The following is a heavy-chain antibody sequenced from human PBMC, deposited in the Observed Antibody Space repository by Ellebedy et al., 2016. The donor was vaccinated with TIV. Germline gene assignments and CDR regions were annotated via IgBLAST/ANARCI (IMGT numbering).Heavy chain of an antibody. V-gene: IGHV3-23*01. Sequence: PGGSLRLSCAASGLTLSNNAMSWVRQAPGKGLEWVSGIGSDGHTHYADFVKGRFIISRDNSRTTMYLQMTSLRAEDTAVYYCAKDLHHWSANDFWGQGTLVTVSS. J-gene: IGHJ4*02. CDR1: GLTLSNNA. D-gene: IGHD3-3*01. CDR3: AKDLHHWSANDF. CDR2: IGSDGHT.